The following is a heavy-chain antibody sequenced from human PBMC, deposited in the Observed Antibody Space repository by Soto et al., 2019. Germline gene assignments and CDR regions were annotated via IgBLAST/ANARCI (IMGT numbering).Heavy chain of an antibody. J-gene: IGHJ5*02. Sequence: SVKVSCKASGGTFSSYAISWVRQAPGQGLEWMGGIIPIFGTANYAQKFQGRVTITADESTSTAYMELSSLRSEDTAVYYCARFLRKSYNWFDPWGQGTLVTVSS. CDR1: GGTFSSYA. V-gene: IGHV1-69*13. CDR3: ARFLRKSYNWFDP. D-gene: IGHD5-12*01. CDR2: IIPIFGTA.